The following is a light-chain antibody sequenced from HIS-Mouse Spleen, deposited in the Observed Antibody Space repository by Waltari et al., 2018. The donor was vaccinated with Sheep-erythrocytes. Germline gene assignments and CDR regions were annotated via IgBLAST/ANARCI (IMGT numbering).Light chain of an antibody. V-gene: IGKV1-5*03. CDR1: QSISSW. CDR3: QQYNSYSTWT. J-gene: IGKJ1*01. CDR2: KAS. Sequence: IQMTQSPSTLSASVGARVTFTCRASQSISSWLAWYQQKPGKAPKLLIYKASSLESGVPSRFSGSGSGTEFTLTISSLQPDDFATYYCQQYNSYSTWTFGQGTKVEIK.